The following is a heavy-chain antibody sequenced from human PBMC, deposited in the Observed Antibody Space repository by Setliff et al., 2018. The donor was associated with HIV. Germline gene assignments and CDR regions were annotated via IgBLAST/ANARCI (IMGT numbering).Heavy chain of an antibody. Sequence: SETLSLTCTVSGGSISGYYWSWIRQPPGKGLEWIGYIYYIGNTNYNPSLKGRVTLSVDTSKNQLSLKLSSVTAADTAVYYCARGRSRYYYDGSGYYVDYWGQGTPVTVSS. D-gene: IGHD3-22*01. CDR1: GGSISGYY. CDR2: IYYIGNT. CDR3: ARGRSRYYYDGSGYYVDY. J-gene: IGHJ4*02. V-gene: IGHV4-59*01.